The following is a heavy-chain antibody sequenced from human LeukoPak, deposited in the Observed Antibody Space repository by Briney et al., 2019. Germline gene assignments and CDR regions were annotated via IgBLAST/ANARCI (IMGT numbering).Heavy chain of an antibody. CDR2: ISGSGGST. Sequence: GGSLRLSCAASGFTFGSYGMSWVRQAPGKGLEWVSAISGSGGSTYYADSVKGRFTISRDNSKNTLYLQMNSLRAEDTAVYYCAKDGSIYGDHGFDYWGQGTLVTVSS. CDR3: AKDGSIYGDHGFDY. V-gene: IGHV3-23*01. J-gene: IGHJ4*02. CDR1: GFTFGSYG. D-gene: IGHD4-17*01.